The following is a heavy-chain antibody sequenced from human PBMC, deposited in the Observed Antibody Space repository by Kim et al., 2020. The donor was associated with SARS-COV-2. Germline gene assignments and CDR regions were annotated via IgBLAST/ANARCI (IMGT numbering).Heavy chain of an antibody. J-gene: IGHJ6*02. V-gene: IGHV3-7*03. CDR3: AKDHSEYYYYGVDV. D-gene: IGHD2-21*01. Sequence: YMYSGKGRFNIARDNAKNSLYLQMNGLRAEDTAVYYCAKDHSEYYYYGVDVWGQGTTVTVSS.